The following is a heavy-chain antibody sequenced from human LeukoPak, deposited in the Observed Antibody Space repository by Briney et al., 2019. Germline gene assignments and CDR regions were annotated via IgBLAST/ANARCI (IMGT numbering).Heavy chain of an antibody. J-gene: IGHJ6*03. V-gene: IGHV4-4*07. CDR1: GGSISSYY. CDR2: IYTSGST. CDR3: ARDSAAGTYYYYMDV. D-gene: IGHD6-13*01. Sequence: SETLSLTCTVSGGSISSYYWSWIRQPAGKGLEWIGRIYTSGSTNYNPSLKSRVTMSVDTSKNQFSLELSSVTAADTAVYCCARDSAAGTYYYYMDVWGKGTTVTVSS.